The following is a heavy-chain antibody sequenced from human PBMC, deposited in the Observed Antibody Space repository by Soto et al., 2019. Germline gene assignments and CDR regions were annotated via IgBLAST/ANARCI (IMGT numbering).Heavy chain of an antibody. Sequence: ALVKISCKASGYTFTSYGISWVRQAPGQGLEWMGWISAYNGNTNYAQKLQGRVTMTTDTSTSTAYMELRSLRSDDTAVYYCARDRTSSPYDFWSDYFKISHDAFDIWGQGTMVTVSS. J-gene: IGHJ3*02. CDR2: ISAYNGNT. CDR1: GYTFTSYG. D-gene: IGHD3-3*01. CDR3: ARDRTSSPYDFWSDYFKISHDAFDI. V-gene: IGHV1-18*01.